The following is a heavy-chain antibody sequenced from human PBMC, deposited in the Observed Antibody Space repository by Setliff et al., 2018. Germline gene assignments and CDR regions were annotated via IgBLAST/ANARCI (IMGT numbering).Heavy chain of an antibody. J-gene: IGHJ2*01. CDR2: IYYSGSTS. Sequence: LSLTCTVSGGSISSGGYYWSWIRQHPGKGLEWIGYIYYSGSTSYYNPSLKSRVTISLDTSKNHFSLELSSVRAADTALYYCARSRTIAVKGGVFAVWGRGTLVTVSS. CDR3: ARSRTIAVKGGVFAV. CDR1: GGSISSGGYY. V-gene: IGHV4-31*03. D-gene: IGHD6-19*01.